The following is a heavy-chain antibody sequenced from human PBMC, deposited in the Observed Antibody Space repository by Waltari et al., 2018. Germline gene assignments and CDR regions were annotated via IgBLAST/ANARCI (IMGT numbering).Heavy chain of an antibody. Sequence: QVQLQESGPGLVKPSETLSLNCTVSGGSIRSSYWSWIRQSPGKGLEWIGCIHYTGSTNHNPSLTSRLTISLDTSKDQFSLKLSSVTAADTAMYYCARNLGFGGLIGPFEHWGQGTLVTVSS. CDR3: ARNLGFGGLIGPFEH. V-gene: IGHV4-59*12. D-gene: IGHD3-16*01. CDR1: GGSIRSSY. CDR2: IHYTGST. J-gene: IGHJ4*02.